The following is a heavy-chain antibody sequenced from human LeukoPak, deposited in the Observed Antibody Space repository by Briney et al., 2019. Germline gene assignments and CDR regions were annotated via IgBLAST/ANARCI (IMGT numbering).Heavy chain of an antibody. CDR2: IYYSGST. Sequence: PSETLSLTCTVSGGSISSSSYYWGWIRQPPGKGLEWIGSIYYSGSTYYNPSLKSRVTISVDTSKNQFSLKLSSVTAADTAVYYCARDVSGYFDWMWGQGTLVTVSS. CDR3: ARDVSGYFDWM. V-gene: IGHV4-39*07. D-gene: IGHD3-9*01. J-gene: IGHJ4*02. CDR1: GGSISSSSYY.